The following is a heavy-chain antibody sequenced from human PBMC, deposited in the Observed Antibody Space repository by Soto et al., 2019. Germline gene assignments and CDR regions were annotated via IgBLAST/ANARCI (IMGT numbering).Heavy chain of an antibody. J-gene: IGHJ4*02. V-gene: IGHV1-18*01. D-gene: IGHD5-12*01. CDR3: ARVMNIVATVDFDY. CDR2: ISAYNGNT. Sequence: ASVKVSCKASGYTFTSYGISWVRQAPGQGLEWMGRISAYNGNTNYAQKFQGIVTMTTDTSTSTAYMELRSLRSDDTAVYYCARVMNIVATVDFDYWGQGTLVTVSS. CDR1: GYTFTSYG.